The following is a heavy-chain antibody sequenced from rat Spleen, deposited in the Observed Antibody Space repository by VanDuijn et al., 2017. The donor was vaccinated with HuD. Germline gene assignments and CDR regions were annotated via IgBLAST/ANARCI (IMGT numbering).Heavy chain of an antibody. CDR1: GFTFSDYN. D-gene: IGHD1-6*01. V-gene: IGHV5-7*01. Sequence: EVQLVESDGGLVQPGRSLKLSCAASGFTFSDYNMAWVRQAPKKGLEWVATISYDGSSTYYRDSVKGRFTISRDNAKSTLYLQMDSLRSEDTAAFYCAILRPVYYGLLLPHYWYFDFWGPGTMVTVSS. J-gene: IGHJ1*01. CDR3: AILRPVYYGLLLPHYWYFDF. CDR2: ISYDGSST.